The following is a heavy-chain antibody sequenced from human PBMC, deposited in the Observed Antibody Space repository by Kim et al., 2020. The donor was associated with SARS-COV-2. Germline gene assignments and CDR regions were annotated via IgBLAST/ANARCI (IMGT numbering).Heavy chain of an antibody. J-gene: IGHJ4*02. Sequence: ADSVKGRFTISRDNAKNSLYLQMNSLRAGDTAVYYCARDGSLAAAGTVTNWGQGTLVTVSS. V-gene: IGHV3-11*01. CDR3: ARDGSLAAAGTVTN. D-gene: IGHD6-13*01.